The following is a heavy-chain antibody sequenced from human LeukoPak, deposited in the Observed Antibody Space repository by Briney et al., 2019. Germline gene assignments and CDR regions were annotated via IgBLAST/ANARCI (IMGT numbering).Heavy chain of an antibody. J-gene: IGHJ4*02. CDR3: ARAEDSSGYVGFDY. D-gene: IGHD3-22*01. Sequence: ASVKVSCKASGYTFTSYGISWVRQAPGQGLEWMGWISAYNGNTNYAQKLQGRVTMTTDTSTSTAYMELRSLRSDGTAVYYCARAEDSSGYVGFDYWGQGTLVTVSS. CDR1: GYTFTSYG. V-gene: IGHV1-18*01. CDR2: ISAYNGNT.